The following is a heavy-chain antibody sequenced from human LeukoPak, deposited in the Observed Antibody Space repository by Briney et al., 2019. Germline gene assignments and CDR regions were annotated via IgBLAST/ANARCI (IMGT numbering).Heavy chain of an antibody. D-gene: IGHD5-24*01. CDR1: GFTFDDYA. J-gene: IGHJ4*02. Sequence: GRSLRLSCAASGFTFDDYAMHWVRQAPGKGLEWVSGISWSSGSIGYADSVKGRFTISRDNAKNSLYLQMNSLRAEDTALYYCAKDNERCLQSAVDYWGQGTLVTVSS. CDR3: AKDNERCLQSAVDY. V-gene: IGHV3-9*01. CDR2: ISWSSGSI.